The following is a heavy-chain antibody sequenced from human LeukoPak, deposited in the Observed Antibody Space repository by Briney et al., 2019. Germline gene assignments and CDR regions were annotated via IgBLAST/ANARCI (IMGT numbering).Heavy chain of an antibody. V-gene: IGHV3-30*02. Sequence: GGSLRLSCAASGFTFSTYAMHWVRQAPGKGLEWVAFIRYDGSNKYYADSVKGRFTISRDNAKNSLYLQMNSLRAEDTAVYYCARDSGAVAVLFDYWGQGTLVTVSS. J-gene: IGHJ4*02. CDR1: GFTFSTYA. CDR2: IRYDGSNK. D-gene: IGHD6-19*01. CDR3: ARDSGAVAVLFDY.